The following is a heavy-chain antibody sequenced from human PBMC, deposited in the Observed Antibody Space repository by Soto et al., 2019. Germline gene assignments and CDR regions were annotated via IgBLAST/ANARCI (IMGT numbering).Heavy chain of an antibody. D-gene: IGHD6-6*01. V-gene: IGHV3-23*01. J-gene: IGHJ4*02. CDR2: ISSGGGSP. CDR3: AKGDGRIVPRHFDY. CDR1: GFTFSSYA. Sequence: EVQLLESGGGLVQPGGSLRLSCAASGFTFSSYAMSWVRQAPGKGLEWVSGISSGGGSPYNAASVKGRFTISRDNSKNTLDLQMDSLRADDTAVYYGAKGDGRIVPRHFDYWGQGTLVTVAS.